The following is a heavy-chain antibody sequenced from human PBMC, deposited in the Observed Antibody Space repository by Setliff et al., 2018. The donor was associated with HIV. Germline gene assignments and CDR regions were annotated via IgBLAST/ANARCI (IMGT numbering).Heavy chain of an antibody. D-gene: IGHD2-21*02. CDR2: IHYTGNT. Sequence: SETLSLTCTVSGASISTTTYYWGWIRQPPGKGLEWIGSIHYTGNTYNTPSLKSRLTISVDASKNQISLKLTSVTAADTAIYFCAREGDGIDYWGQGILGTVS. J-gene: IGHJ4*02. CDR1: GASISTTTYY. CDR3: AREGDGIDY. V-gene: IGHV4-39*02.